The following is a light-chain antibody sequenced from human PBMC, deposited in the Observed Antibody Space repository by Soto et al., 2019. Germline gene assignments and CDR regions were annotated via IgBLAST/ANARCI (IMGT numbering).Light chain of an antibody. Sequence: EIVLTQSPGTLSLSPGERATLSCRASQSVSSSYLAWYQQKPGQAPRLLIYGASSRATGIPDRFSGSWSGTDFSLTISRLEPEDSAVYCCQQYGSSPPWTFGQGTKVEIK. CDR2: GAS. J-gene: IGKJ1*01. CDR1: QSVSSSY. V-gene: IGKV3-20*01. CDR3: QQYGSSPPWT.